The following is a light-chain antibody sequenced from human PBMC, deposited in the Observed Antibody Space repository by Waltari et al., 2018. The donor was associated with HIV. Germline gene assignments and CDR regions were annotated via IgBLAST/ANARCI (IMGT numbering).Light chain of an antibody. V-gene: IGKV3-20*01. CDR1: QSLIRDY. CDR2: SAS. CDR3: QHSFGT. Sequence: EVVLTQSPGTLSLSPGERATLSCRASQSLIRDYLAWYQQKPGQAPSLLVDSASNRAAGVPDRFEGGGFGTEFTLTINRLEPEDAAVYYCQHSFGTFGQGTKGEI. J-gene: IGKJ1*01.